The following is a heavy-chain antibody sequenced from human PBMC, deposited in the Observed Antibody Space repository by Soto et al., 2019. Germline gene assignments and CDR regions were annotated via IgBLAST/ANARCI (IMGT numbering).Heavy chain of an antibody. D-gene: IGHD1-7*01. CDR1: GGSISSSSYY. CDR3: ARHRHETGTIGY. CDR2: IYYSGST. Sequence: QLQLQESGPGLVKPSETLSLTCTVSGGSISSSSYYWRWIRQPPGKGLEWIGSIYYSGSTYYNPSLNSRVTISVDTSKNQFSLKLSSVTAADTAVYYCARHRHETGTIGYWGQGTLVTVSS. J-gene: IGHJ4*02. V-gene: IGHV4-39*01.